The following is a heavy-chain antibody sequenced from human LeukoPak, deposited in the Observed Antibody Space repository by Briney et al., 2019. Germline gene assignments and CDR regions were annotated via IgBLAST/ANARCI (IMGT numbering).Heavy chain of an antibody. CDR1: GYTFTSYY. V-gene: IGHV1-46*01. Sequence: ASVKVSCKASGYTFTSYYMHWVRQAPGQGREWMGIIKPSGGSTSYAQKFQGRVTMTRDTSTSTAYMELSSLRSEDTAVYYCARARLSIVMVAYLDNDAFDIWGQGTMVTVSS. J-gene: IGHJ3*02. CDR3: ARARLSIVMVAYLDNDAFDI. D-gene: IGHD2-21*01. CDR2: IKPSGGST.